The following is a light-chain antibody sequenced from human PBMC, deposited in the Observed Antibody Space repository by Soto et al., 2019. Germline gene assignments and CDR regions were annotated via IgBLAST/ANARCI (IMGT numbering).Light chain of an antibody. CDR2: GAS. CDR3: QQYGSSPPGT. J-gene: IGKJ1*01. Sequence: EIVLTQSPGSLSLSPGERATLSCRASQSFSSSYLAWYQQKPGQAPRLLIYGASSRATGIPDRFSGSGSGTDFTLPISRLEPEASAVYYCQQYGSSPPGTFGQGTKVEI. V-gene: IGKV3-20*01. CDR1: QSFSSSY.